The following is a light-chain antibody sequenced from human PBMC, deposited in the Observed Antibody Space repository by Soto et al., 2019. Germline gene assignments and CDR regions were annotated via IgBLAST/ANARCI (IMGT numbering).Light chain of an antibody. V-gene: IGKV1-9*01. CDR3: QQLNSYPLT. CDR2: AAS. CDR1: QGISSY. J-gene: IGKJ3*01. Sequence: DIQLTQSPSFLSASVGERVTLTCRASQGISSYLAWYQQKPGKAPKLLIYAASTLQSGVPSRFSGSGSGTEFTLTISSLQPEDFATYYCQQLNSYPLTFGPGTKVDIK.